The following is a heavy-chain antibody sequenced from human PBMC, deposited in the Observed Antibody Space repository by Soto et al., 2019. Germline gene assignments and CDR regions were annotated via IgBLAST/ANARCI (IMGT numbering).Heavy chain of an antibody. CDR3: SKVPGAGLGY. V-gene: IGHV3-23*01. CDR1: GFTFSSYA. J-gene: IGHJ4*02. CDR2: ISGGGITT. Sequence: EVQLLQSGGGLVQPGGSLRLSCEVSGFTFSSYAMSWVRQAPGKGLEWVSAISGGGITTHYADSVKGRFTISRDNSNKTLYLQMNSLRVDDTAVYYCSKVPGAGLGYWGQGTLVTVSS.